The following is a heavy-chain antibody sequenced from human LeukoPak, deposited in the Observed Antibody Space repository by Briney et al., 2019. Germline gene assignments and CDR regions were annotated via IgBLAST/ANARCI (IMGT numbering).Heavy chain of an antibody. D-gene: IGHD1-1*01. J-gene: IGHJ6*02. Sequence: GGSLRLSCAASGFTVSSNYMSWVRQAPGKGLEWVSVIYSGGSTYYADSVKGRFTISRHNSKNTLYLQMNSLRAEDTAVYYCARYNWNDGYYYGMDVWRQGTTVTVSS. V-gene: IGHV3-53*04. CDR3: ARYNWNDGYYYGMDV. CDR1: GFTVSSNY. CDR2: IYSGGST.